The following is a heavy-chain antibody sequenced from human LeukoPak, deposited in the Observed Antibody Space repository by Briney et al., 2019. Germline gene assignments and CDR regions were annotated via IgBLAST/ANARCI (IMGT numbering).Heavy chain of an antibody. CDR2: IYSGGTT. V-gene: IGHV3-66*01. CDR3: ARGSDSSGYYYFDY. Sequence: GGSLRLSCAASGFTVSSNYMNWVRQAPEKGMEWVSIIYSGGTTYYADSGKGRFTITRDNSKNTLYLQMNSLRAEDTAVYYCARGSDSSGYYYFDYWGQGTLVTVSS. J-gene: IGHJ4*02. D-gene: IGHD3-22*01. CDR1: GFTVSSNY.